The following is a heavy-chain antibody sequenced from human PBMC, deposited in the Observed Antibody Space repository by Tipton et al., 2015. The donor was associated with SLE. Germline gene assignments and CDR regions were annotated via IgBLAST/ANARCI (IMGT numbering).Heavy chain of an antibody. J-gene: IGHJ4*02. Sequence: SLRLSCAASGFTISNAWMSWVRQAPGKGLEWIGYIYHDGSTNYNPSLKSRVSISIDTSKNHFSLNLSSVSAADTAVYYCARVAGYFDNWGQGTLVTVSS. D-gene: IGHD3-10*01. CDR2: IYHDGST. CDR3: ARVAGYFDN. V-gene: IGHV4-4*02. CDR1: GFTISNAW.